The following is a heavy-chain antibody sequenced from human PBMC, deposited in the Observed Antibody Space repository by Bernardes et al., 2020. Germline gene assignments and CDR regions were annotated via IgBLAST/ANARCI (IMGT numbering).Heavy chain of an antibody. Sequence: SETLSLTCTVSGGSISSYYWSWIRQPPGKGLEWIGVINHDGSTNYSPSLKSRVTISVDTSKNHFSLRLTSLTAADTAVYYCARGFYGDYGEYFHHWGQGTPVTVSS. CDR2: INHDGST. J-gene: IGHJ1*01. V-gene: IGHV4-34*01. D-gene: IGHD4-17*01. CDR1: GGSISSYY. CDR3: ARGFYGDYGEYFHH.